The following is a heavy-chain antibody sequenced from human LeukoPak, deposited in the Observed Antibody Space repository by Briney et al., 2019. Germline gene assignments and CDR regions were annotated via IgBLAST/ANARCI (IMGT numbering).Heavy chain of an antibody. V-gene: IGHV4-34*01. Sequence: PSETLSLTYAVYGGSFSGYYLSLIRQPPGKGLEWVGEINHSGSTNYNQSLKSRVTILVDTSKNQFSLQLSSVAAADTAVYYCARCGDSYSYGPGWFDHWGQGTLVTVSS. J-gene: IGHJ5*02. CDR1: GGSFSGYY. CDR2: INHSGST. CDR3: ARCGDSYSYGPGWFDH. D-gene: IGHD5-18*01.